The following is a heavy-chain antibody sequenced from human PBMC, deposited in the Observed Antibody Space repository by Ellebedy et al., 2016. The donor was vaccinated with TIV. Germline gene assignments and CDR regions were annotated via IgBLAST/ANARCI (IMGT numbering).Heavy chain of an antibody. J-gene: IGHJ2*01. CDR2: ISGSGGST. V-gene: IGHV3-23*01. Sequence: PGGSLRLSCAASGFTVSSNYMNWVRQAPGKGLEWVSGISGSGGSTHYADSVKGRVTISRDNSENTRYLQMNSLRAEDTAVYYCAKNPYHGSEFDLWGRGTLVTVSS. CDR1: GFTVSSNY. CDR3: AKNPYHGSEFDL. D-gene: IGHD2-21*01.